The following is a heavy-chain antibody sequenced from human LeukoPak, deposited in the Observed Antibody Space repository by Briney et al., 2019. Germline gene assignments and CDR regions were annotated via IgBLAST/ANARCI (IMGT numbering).Heavy chain of an antibody. V-gene: IGHV3-30-3*01. D-gene: IGHD1-26*01. CDR2: ISCDGSNK. J-gene: IGHJ5*02. Sequence: GGSLRLSCVASGFTFSSYAMHWVRQAPGKGLEWVAVISCDGSNKYYADSVKGRFTISRDNSKNTLYLQMNSLRAEDTAVYYCASAGAKVGPTHDNWFDPWGQGTLVTVSS. CDR1: GFTFSSYA. CDR3: ASAGAKVGPTHDNWFDP.